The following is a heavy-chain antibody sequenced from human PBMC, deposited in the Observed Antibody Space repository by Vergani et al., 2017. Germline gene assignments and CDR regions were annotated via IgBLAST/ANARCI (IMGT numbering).Heavy chain of an antibody. J-gene: IGHJ5*02. CDR2: IYYSGST. D-gene: IGHD2-2*02. CDR3: ARGKIDIVVVPAAIGWFDP. CDR1: GGSISSSSYY. V-gene: IGHV4-31*03. Sequence: QLQLQESGPGLVKPSETLSLTCTVSGGSISSSSYYWSWIRQPPGKGLEWIGYIYYSGSTYYNPSLKSRVTISVDTSKNQFSLKLSSVTAADTAVYYCARGKIDIVVVPAAIGWFDPWGQGTLVTVSS.